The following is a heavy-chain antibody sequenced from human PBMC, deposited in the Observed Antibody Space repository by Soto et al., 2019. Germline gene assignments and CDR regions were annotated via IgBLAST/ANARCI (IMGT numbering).Heavy chain of an antibody. CDR1: GFTFSDFY. V-gene: IGHV3-11*06. Sequence: GGSLRLSCVASGFTFSDFYMSWIRQAPGKGLEWVSYISLSRGYTKYADSVKGRFTISRDNAKNSLYLQMSSLRAEDTAVYYCARSVDLDYWGQGTMVTVSS. D-gene: IGHD2-15*01. CDR2: ISLSRGYT. J-gene: IGHJ4*02. CDR3: ARSVDLDY.